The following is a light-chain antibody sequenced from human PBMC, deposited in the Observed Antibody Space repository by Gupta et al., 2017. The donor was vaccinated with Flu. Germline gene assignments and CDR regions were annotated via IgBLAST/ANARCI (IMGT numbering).Light chain of an antibody. J-gene: IGKJ1*01. V-gene: IGKV1-6*01. CDR3: LQDYNYPWT. CDR1: QGIRND. CDR2: AAS. Sequence: AIQLTQSPSSLSASVGDRVTITCRASQGIRNDLGWYQQKPGKAPNLLIYAASSLQSGVPSRFSGSGSGTDFTLTISSLQPEDFATYYCLQDYNYPWTFGQGTKVEIK.